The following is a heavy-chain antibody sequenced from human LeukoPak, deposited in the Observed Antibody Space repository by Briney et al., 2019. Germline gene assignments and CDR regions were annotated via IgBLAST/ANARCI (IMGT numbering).Heavy chain of an antibody. J-gene: IGHJ4*02. Sequence: SETLSLTCAVYGGSFSGYYWSWIRQPPGKGLEWIGEINHSGSTNYNPSLKSRVTISVDTSKNQFSLKLSSVTAADTAVYYCARGYWRTEYYFDYWGQGTLVTVSS. V-gene: IGHV4-34*01. CDR2: INHSGST. CDR3: ARGYWRTEYYFDY. CDR1: GGSFSGYY. D-gene: IGHD3-3*01.